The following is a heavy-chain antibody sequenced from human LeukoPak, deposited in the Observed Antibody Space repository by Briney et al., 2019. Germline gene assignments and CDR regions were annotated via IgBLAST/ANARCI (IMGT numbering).Heavy chain of an antibody. J-gene: IGHJ4*02. CDR3: ARALGSSWYSDY. Sequence: SETLSLTCVVYGGSFSGYYWTWIRQPPGKGLEWIGEINHSGSTSYNPSLKSRVTISVDTSKNQFSLKLSSVTAADTAVYSCARALGSSWYSDYWGQGTLVTVSS. CDR2: INHSGST. CDR1: GGSFSGYY. D-gene: IGHD6-13*01. V-gene: IGHV4-34*01.